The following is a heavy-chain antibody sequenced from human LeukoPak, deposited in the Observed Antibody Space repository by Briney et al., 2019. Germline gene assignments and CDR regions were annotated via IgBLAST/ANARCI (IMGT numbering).Heavy chain of an antibody. CDR2: INPNSGGT. V-gene: IGHV1-2*02. CDR1: GYTFTGYY. Sequence: ASVKVSCKASGYTFTGYYMHWVRQAPGQGLEWMGWINPNSGGTNYAQKFQGRVTMTRDTSISTAYMELSRLRSDDTAVYYCARGPYCSSTSCYISPTYYYYYMDVWGKGTTVTISS. D-gene: IGHD2-2*02. CDR3: ARGPYCSSTSCYISPTYYYYYMDV. J-gene: IGHJ6*03.